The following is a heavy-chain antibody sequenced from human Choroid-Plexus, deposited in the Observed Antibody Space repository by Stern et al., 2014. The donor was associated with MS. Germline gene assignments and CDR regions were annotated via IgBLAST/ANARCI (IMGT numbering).Heavy chain of an antibody. CDR3: VRERCINTRCYGGRFGYYYYGMDV. CDR1: GGSFSGYY. CDR2: IERGGAP. V-gene: IGHV4-34*01. D-gene: IGHD2-2*01. Sequence: QVQLGQSGAGLLKPAETLSLSCAVYGGSFSGYYWSWVRQSPGKGLEWIGEIERGGAPNYNAYLERRITITIEKYTHHLFPNLLAVPAADTAIYYCVRERCINTRCYGGRFGYYYYGMDVWGQGTTVTVSS. J-gene: IGHJ6*02.